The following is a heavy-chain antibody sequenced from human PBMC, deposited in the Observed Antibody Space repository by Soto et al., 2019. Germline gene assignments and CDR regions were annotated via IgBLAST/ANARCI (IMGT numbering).Heavy chain of an antibody. CDR3: ARGSYYDFWSGYYPGFVWFDP. D-gene: IGHD3-3*01. V-gene: IGHV1-8*01. Sequence: ASVKVSCKASGYTFTCYDINWVRQATGQGLEWMGWMNPNSGNTGYAQKFQGRVTMTRNTSISTAYMELSSLRSEDTAVYYCARGSYYDFWSGYYPGFVWFDPWGQGTLVTVSS. CDR1: GYTFTCYD. CDR2: MNPNSGNT. J-gene: IGHJ5*02.